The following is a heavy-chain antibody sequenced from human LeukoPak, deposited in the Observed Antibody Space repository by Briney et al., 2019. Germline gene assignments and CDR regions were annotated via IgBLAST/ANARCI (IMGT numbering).Heavy chain of an antibody. D-gene: IGHD6-13*01. Sequence: SETLSLTCTVSGGSISSSSYYWGWICQPPGKGLEWIGSIYYSGSTYYNPSLKSRVTISVDTSKNQFSLKLSSVTAADTAVYYCASIPGYSSSWEIDYWGQGTLVTVSS. J-gene: IGHJ4*02. CDR2: IYYSGST. CDR1: GGSISSSSYY. V-gene: IGHV4-39*07. CDR3: ASIPGYSSSWEIDY.